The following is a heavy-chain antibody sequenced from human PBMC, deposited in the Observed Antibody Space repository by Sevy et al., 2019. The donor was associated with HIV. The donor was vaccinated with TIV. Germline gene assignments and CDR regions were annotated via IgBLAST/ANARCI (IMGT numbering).Heavy chain of an antibody. CDR2: FYHSGST. V-gene: IGHV4-34*01. CDR3: ARAPPVVVVPGAPSWFDP. J-gene: IGHJ5*02. Sequence: SETLSLTCAVYGGSFSGYYWNWIRQSPGKGLEWIGEFYHSGSTHYNPSPKSRVTISVETSKNQFSLWLNSVTAADTAVYYCARAPPVVVVPGAPSWFDPWGQGTLVTVSS. CDR1: GGSFSGYY. D-gene: IGHD2-2*01.